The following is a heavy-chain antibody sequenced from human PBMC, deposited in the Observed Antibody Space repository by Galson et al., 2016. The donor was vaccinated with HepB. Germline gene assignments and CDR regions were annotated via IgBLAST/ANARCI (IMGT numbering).Heavy chain of an antibody. V-gene: IGHV1-18*01. D-gene: IGHD1-1*01. CDR3: ARGGGRGGSDY. Sequence: SVKVSCKASGYTFSHYGINWVRQAPGQGLEWMGWIDVHTGNTNYAQKVEGRVTMTTDPVTNTAYMELSSLTPDDTAVYYCARGGGRGGSDYWGQGTLVTVTS. J-gene: IGHJ4*02. CDR2: IDVHTGNT. CDR1: GYTFSHYG.